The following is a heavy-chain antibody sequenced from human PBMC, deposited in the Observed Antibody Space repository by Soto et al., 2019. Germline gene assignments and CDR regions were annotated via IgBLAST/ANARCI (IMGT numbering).Heavy chain of an antibody. J-gene: IGHJ1*01. Sequence: QVQLVQSGAEVKKPGSSVKVSCTASGGSLRNSVISWVRRAPAQRLEWMGGVIPILGTANYAQKFQGRVRVSADEATSTAYMDLSSLSPGDTAVYHCARLGHPGHWGPGTLVIVTS. CDR1: GGSLRNSV. CDR3: ARLGHPGH. CDR2: VIPILGTA. V-gene: IGHV1-69*01.